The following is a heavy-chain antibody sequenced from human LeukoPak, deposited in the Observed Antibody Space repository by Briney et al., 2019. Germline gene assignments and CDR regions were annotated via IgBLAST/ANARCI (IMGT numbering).Heavy chain of an antibody. CDR1: GGSISSSPYY. CDR3: ARHASVDGNWPRPLDY. J-gene: IGHJ4*02. CDR2: IYYSGST. V-gene: IGHV4-39*01. D-gene: IGHD6-19*01. Sequence: PSETLSPTCTVSGGSISSSPYYWGWIRQPPGKDLEWIGNIYYSGSTYYNPSLKTRVTISVDTSKNQFSLKLTSVTAADTAVYYCARHASVDGNWPRPLDYWGQGSLVTVSS.